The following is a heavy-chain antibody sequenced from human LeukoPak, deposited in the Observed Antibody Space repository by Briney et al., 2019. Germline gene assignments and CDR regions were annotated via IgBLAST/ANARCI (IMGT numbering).Heavy chain of an antibody. V-gene: IGHV4-30-2*01. CDR1: GGSISSGGYS. J-gene: IGHJ4*02. Sequence: PSETLSLTCAVSGGSISSGGYSWSCIRQPPGKGLEWIGYIYHSGSTYYNPSLKSRVTISVDRSKNQFSLKLSSVTAADTAVYYCARASSWGYFDYWGQGTLVTVSS. CDR2: IYHSGST. CDR3: ARASSWGYFDY. D-gene: IGHD3-16*01.